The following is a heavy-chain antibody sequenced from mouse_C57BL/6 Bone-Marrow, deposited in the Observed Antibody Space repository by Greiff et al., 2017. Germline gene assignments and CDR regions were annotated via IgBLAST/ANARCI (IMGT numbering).Heavy chain of an antibody. CDR1: GYTFTNYW. V-gene: IGHV1-63*01. J-gene: IGHJ3*01. Sequence: QVQLQQSGAELVRPGTSVKMSCKASGYTFTNYWIGWAKQRPGHGLEWIGDIYPGGGYTNYNEKFKGKATLTADKSSSTAYMQFSSLTSEASAIYYCARKGTYDYDGAWFAYWGQGTLVTVSA. CDR3: ARKGTYDYDGAWFAY. D-gene: IGHD2-4*01. CDR2: IYPGGGYT.